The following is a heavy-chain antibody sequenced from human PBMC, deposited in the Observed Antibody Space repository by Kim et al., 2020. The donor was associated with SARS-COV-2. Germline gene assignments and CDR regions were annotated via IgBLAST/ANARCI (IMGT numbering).Heavy chain of an antibody. J-gene: IGHJ6*02. CDR2: IYPGDSDT. V-gene: IGHV5-51*01. Sequence: GESLKISCKGSGYSFTSYWIGWVRQMPGKGLEWMGIIYPGDSDTRYSPSFQGQVTISADKSISTAYLQWSSLKASDTAMYYCARDRPEYSSTNARQSYYYYYGMDVWGQGTTVTVSS. CDR1: GYSFTSYW. D-gene: IGHD6-6*01. CDR3: ARDRPEYSSTNARQSYYYYYGMDV.